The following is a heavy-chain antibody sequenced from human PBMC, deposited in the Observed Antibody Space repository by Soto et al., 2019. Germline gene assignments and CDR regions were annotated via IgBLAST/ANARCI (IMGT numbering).Heavy chain of an antibody. Sequence: EVQLVESGGGLIQPGGSLRLSCAASGFTVSSNYMSWVRQAPGQGLEWVSVIYSGGSTYYADSVKGRFTISRDNSQNTLSLQMNSLRAEDTAVYYCARDRVESGYPEYFQHWGQGTLVTVSS. J-gene: IGHJ1*01. CDR1: GFTVSSNY. CDR3: ARDRVESGYPEYFQH. CDR2: IYSGGST. D-gene: IGHD3-22*01. V-gene: IGHV3-53*01.